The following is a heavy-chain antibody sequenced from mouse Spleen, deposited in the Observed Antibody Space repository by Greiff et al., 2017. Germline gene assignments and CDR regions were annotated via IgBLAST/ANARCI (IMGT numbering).Heavy chain of an antibody. CDR1: GYSITSGYY. CDR3: ATSYGFYAMDY. Sequence: EVKLVESGPGLVKPSQSLSLTCSVTGYSITSGYYWNWIRQFPGNKLEWMGYISYDGSNNYNPSLKNRISITRDTSKNQFFLKLNSVTTEDTATYYCATSYGFYAMDYWGQGTSVTVSS. CDR2: ISYDGSN. D-gene: IGHD1-1*02. V-gene: IGHV3-6*01. J-gene: IGHJ4*01.